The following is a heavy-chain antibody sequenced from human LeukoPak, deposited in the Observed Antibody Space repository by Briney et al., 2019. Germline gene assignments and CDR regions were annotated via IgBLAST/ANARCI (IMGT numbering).Heavy chain of an antibody. Sequence: PGGSLRLSCAASGFTFSDYAMSWVRRAPGRGLEWVSAFSGRYDTTYYADSVKGRFTISRDNSKSTMSLQMNSLKAEDTAIYYCARNGVNYYMDVWGKGTTVTVSS. CDR3: ARNGVNYYMDV. J-gene: IGHJ6*03. CDR2: FSGRYDTT. D-gene: IGHD2-8*01. CDR1: GFTFSDYA. V-gene: IGHV3-23*01.